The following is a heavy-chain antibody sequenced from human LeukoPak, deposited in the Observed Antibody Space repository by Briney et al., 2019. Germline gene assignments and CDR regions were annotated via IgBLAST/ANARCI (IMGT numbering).Heavy chain of an antibody. CDR2: INHSGSN. Sequence: PSETLSLTCAVYGGSFSVYYWSWIRHPPGKGREGIGKINHSGSNNYNPSLNSRITITIDTSKNQFSLKLSSVTAADTAVYYCARESYYDSSGYSHDAFDIWGQGTMVTASS. D-gene: IGHD3-22*01. J-gene: IGHJ3*02. V-gene: IGHV4-34*01. CDR1: GGSFSVYY. CDR3: ARESYYDSSGYSHDAFDI.